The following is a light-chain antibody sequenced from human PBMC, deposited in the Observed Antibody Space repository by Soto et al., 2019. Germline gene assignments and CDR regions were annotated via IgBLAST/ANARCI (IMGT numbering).Light chain of an antibody. CDR3: LLYYGGAQLV. V-gene: IGLV7-43*01. CDR2: STG. CDR1: TGAVTSGYY. Sequence: QTVVTQEPSLTVSPGGTVTLTCASSTGAVTSGYYPNWFQQKPGQAPRALIYSTGNKHSWTPARFSGSLLGGKAALTLSGVQPEDEAEYYCLLYYGGAQLVFGGGTQLTVL. J-gene: IGLJ2*01.